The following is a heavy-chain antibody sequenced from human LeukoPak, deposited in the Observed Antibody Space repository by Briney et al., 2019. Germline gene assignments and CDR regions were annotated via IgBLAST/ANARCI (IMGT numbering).Heavy chain of an antibody. D-gene: IGHD3-22*01. J-gene: IGHJ4*02. V-gene: IGHV3-9*01. CDR1: GFIFHDYV. Sequence: GRSLPLYCAASGFIFHDYVMHWVRPAPGKGLEWVSSIHRNSASIHYADAVKGRFLVSRDNARNALYLQMNSLTAEDTAFYYCAKDSDSDYYARSGSRYLDRWGRGTLVTVSS. CDR3: AKDSDSDYYARSGSRYLDR. CDR2: IHRNSASI.